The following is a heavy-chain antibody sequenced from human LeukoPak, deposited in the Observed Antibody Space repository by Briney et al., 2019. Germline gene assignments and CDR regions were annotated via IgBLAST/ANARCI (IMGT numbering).Heavy chain of an antibody. V-gene: IGHV3-74*01. CDR3: ARGPSVRGAIDN. Sequence: PGGSLRLSCAASGFIFSRYWMHWLRQAPGKELVWVSRIDNDGSITNRADSVKGLFTISRDNAKDMLYLQMDSLRVEDTAIYCCARGPSVRGAIDNWGQGTLVAVSS. D-gene: IGHD3-10*01. J-gene: IGHJ4*02. CDR1: GFIFSRYW. CDR2: IDNDGSIT.